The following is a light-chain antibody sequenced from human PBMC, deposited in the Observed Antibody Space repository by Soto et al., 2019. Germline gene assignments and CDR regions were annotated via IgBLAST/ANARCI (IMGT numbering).Light chain of an antibody. CDR1: SSDVGGYNY. Sequence: QSALTQPRSVSGSPGQSVTISCTGTSSDVGGYNYVSWYQQHPGKAPKLMIYDVIRRPSGVPDRFSGSKSGNTASLTISGLQAEDEADYYCCSYAGSYTFEVFGGGTKVTVL. J-gene: IGLJ3*02. CDR2: DVI. V-gene: IGLV2-11*01. CDR3: CSYAGSYTFEV.